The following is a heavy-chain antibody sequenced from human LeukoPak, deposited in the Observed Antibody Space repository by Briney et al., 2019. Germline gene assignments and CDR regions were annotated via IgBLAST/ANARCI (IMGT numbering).Heavy chain of an antibody. V-gene: IGHV3-66*01. J-gene: IGHJ4*02. Sequence: GGSLRLSCAASGFTVSSNYMSWVRQAPGKGLEWASVIYSGGSTYYADSVKGRFTISRDNSKNTLYLQMNSLRAEDTAVYYCASEAYCGGDCPSSYWGQGTLVTVSS. CDR3: ASEAYCGGDCPSSY. D-gene: IGHD2-21*02. CDR2: IYSGGST. CDR1: GFTVSSNY.